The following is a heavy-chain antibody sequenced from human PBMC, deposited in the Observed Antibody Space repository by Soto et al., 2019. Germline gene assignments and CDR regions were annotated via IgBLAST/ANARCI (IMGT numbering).Heavy chain of an antibody. CDR2: ISAYNDNT. CDR1: GYTFTSYG. D-gene: IGHD6-6*01. J-gene: IGHJ6*02. V-gene: IGHV1-18*01. CDR3: AREGCIAARPYYYYGMDV. Sequence: QVQLVQSGAEVKKPGASVKVSCKASGYTFTSYGISWVRQAPVQGLECMGWISAYNDNTNYAQKLQGRVTMTTDTSTSTAYMELRSLRSDDTAVYYCAREGCIAARPYYYYGMDVWCHGTTVTDS.